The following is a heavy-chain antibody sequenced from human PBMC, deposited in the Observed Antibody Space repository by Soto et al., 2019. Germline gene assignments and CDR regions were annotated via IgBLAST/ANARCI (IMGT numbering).Heavy chain of an antibody. Sequence: SETLSLTCAVYGGSFRGSCWSWIRQPPGKGLEWIGEINHSGSTNYNPSLKSRVTISVDTSKNQFSLKLSSVTAADTAVYYCAREGYGSGSQLYYYYGMDVWGQGTTVT. CDR2: INHSGST. J-gene: IGHJ6*02. CDR1: GGSFRGSC. CDR3: AREGYGSGSQLYYYYGMDV. D-gene: IGHD3-10*01. V-gene: IGHV4-34*01.